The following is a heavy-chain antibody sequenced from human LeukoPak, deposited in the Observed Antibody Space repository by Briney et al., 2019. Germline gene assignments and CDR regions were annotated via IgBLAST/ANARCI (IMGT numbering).Heavy chain of an antibody. CDR3: TTGKIAVAAHFDY. CDR1: GFTFSNAW. V-gene: IGHV3-15*01. CDR2: IKSKTDGGTT. J-gene: IGHJ4*02. D-gene: IGHD6-19*01. Sequence: PGGSLRLSCAASGFTFSNAWMSWVRQAPGKGLNWVGRIKSKTDGGTTDYAAPVKGRFTISRDDSKNTLYLQMNSLKTEDTAVYYCTTGKIAVAAHFDYWGQGTLVTVSS.